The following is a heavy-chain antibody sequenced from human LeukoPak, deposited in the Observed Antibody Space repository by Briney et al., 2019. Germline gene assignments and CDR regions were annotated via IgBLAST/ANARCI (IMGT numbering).Heavy chain of an antibody. CDR2: IDHAGSP. CDR3: ARDRRGYGDFDS. V-gene: IGHV4-38-2*02. Sequence: SETLSLTCDISGRSISRGSYWGWIRRPPGKGLEWIGNIDHAGSPYYNPSLRSRVTISVDTSNNQFSLKLSSVTAPDTAVYYCARDRRGYGDFDSWGQGTPVTVSS. D-gene: IGHD4-17*01. J-gene: IGHJ4*02. CDR1: GRSISRGSY.